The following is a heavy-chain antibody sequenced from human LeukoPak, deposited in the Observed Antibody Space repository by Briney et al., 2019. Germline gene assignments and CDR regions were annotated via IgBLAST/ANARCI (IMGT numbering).Heavy chain of an antibody. J-gene: IGHJ4*02. CDR2: IKQDGSEK. D-gene: IGHD2-2*01. Sequence: GGSLRLSCAASGFTVSSNYMSWVRQAPGKGLEWVANIKQDGSEKYYVDSVKGRFTISRDNAKNSLYLQMNSLRAEDTAVYYCARDTPVVVPSYFDYWGQGTLVTVSS. V-gene: IGHV3-7*01. CDR1: GFTVSSNY. CDR3: ARDTPVVVPSYFDY.